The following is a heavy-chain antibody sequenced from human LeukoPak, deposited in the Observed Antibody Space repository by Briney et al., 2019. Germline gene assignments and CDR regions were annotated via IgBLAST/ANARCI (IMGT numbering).Heavy chain of an antibody. Sequence: ASVKVSCKASGYTFTSYGISWVRQAPGQGLEWMGWISAYNGNTNYAQKLQGRVTMTTDTSTSTAYMELRSLRSDDTAVYYCAIDVGHEPRYGMDVWGQGTTVTVSS. D-gene: IGHD1-14*01. J-gene: IGHJ6*02. CDR3: AIDVGHEPRYGMDV. V-gene: IGHV1-18*01. CDR2: ISAYNGNT. CDR1: GYTFTSYG.